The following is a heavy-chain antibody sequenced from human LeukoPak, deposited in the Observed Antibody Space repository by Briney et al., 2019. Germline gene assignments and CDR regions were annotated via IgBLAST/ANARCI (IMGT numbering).Heavy chain of an antibody. CDR2: ISVGSTTK. J-gene: IGHJ4*02. CDR3: AKYCITTSCYGSVDY. D-gene: IGHD2-2*01. CDR1: GFTFSDYN. V-gene: IGHV3-48*01. Sequence: PGGSLRLSCAASGFTFSDYNMNWFGRAPGKGLKGFHYISVGSTTKYYADSVKGRFTISRDNAKNSLYLQMYSLRAEDTAVYYCAKYCITTSCYGSVDYWGQGTLVTVS.